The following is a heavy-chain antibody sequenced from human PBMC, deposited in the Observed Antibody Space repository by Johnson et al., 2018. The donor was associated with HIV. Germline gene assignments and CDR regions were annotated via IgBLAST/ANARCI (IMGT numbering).Heavy chain of an antibody. J-gene: IGHJ3*02. CDR1: GFTFSNYG. CDR3: ARGALGSFDI. V-gene: IGHV3-NL1*01. CDR2: IHWNAGNT. Sequence: QVQLVESGGGVVQPGGSLRLSCAASGFTFSNYGMHWVRQALGKGLEWVSGIHWNAGNTGYVDSLKGRFTISRDNAKNTVYLQMDSLRDEDMAVYYCARGALGSFDIWGQGTMVTVSA. D-gene: IGHD3-10*01.